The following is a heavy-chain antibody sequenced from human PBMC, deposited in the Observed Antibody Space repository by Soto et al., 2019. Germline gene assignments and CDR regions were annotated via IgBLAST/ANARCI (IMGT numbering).Heavy chain of an antibody. CDR3: ARLDIVGTSTGP. J-gene: IGHJ5*02. Sequence: QVQLLQSGAEVKRPGASVNVSCKAFGYTFTTYYMHWVRQAPGQGLEWMGMINPTSGSTTYAQNFQGRVAMTRDESTRTAYMELNSLRSEDTSVYYCARLDIVGTSTGPWGQGTLGTVAS. V-gene: IGHV1-46*01. CDR1: GYTFTTYY. D-gene: IGHD1-26*01. CDR2: INPTSGST.